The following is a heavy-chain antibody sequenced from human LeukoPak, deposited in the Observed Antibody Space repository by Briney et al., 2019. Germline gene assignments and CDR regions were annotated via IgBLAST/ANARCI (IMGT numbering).Heavy chain of an antibody. J-gene: IGHJ5*02. CDR1: GFTFSSYG. CDR2: ISGSGGST. Sequence: GGSLRLSCAASGFTFSSYGMSWVRQAPGKGLEWVSAISGSGGSTYYADSVKGRFTISRDNSKNTLYLQMNSLRAEDTAVYYCAKDDNYIRFLSWGQGTLVTVSS. V-gene: IGHV3-23*01. D-gene: IGHD3-16*01. CDR3: AKDDNYIRFLS.